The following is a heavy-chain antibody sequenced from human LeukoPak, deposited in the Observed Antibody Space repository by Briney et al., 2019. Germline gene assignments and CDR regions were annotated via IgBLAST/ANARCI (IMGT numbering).Heavy chain of an antibody. V-gene: IGHV4-4*07. Sequence: SETLSLTCTVSGGSISSYYWSWIRQPAGKPLEWIGRIYASGSTNYNPSLQSRVTMSVDTSKNQFSLKLTSVTAADTAFYYCARVRDYNWLDPWGQGTLVTVSS. J-gene: IGHJ5*02. CDR3: ARVRDYNWLDP. CDR1: GGSISSYY. CDR2: IYASGST.